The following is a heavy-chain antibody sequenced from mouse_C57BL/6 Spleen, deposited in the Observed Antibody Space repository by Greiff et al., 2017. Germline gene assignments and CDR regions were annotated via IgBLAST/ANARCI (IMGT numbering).Heavy chain of an antibody. Sequence: VQLKESGGGLVQPKGSLKLSCAASGFSFNTYAMNWVRQAPGKGLEWVARIRSKSNNYATYYADSVKDRFTISRDDSESMIYLQMNNLKTEDTAMYYGVSHYGSSHDYAMDYWGQGTSVTVSS. V-gene: IGHV10-1*01. J-gene: IGHJ4*01. CDR3: VSHYGSSHDYAMDY. CDR2: IRSKSNNYAT. D-gene: IGHD1-1*01. CDR1: GFSFNTYA.